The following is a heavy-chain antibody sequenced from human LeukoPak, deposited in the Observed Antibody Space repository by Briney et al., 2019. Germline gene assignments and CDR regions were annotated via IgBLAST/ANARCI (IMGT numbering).Heavy chain of an antibody. D-gene: IGHD3-22*01. J-gene: IGHJ3*02. Sequence: SVKVSCKASGGTFSSYAISWVRQAPGQGLEWMGRIIPIFGTANYAQKFQGRVTITTDESTSTAYMELSSLRSEDTAVYYCARVFYDSSGYDAFDIWGQGTMVTVSS. CDR2: IIPIFGTA. CDR3: ARVFYDSSGYDAFDI. V-gene: IGHV1-69*05. CDR1: GGTFSSYA.